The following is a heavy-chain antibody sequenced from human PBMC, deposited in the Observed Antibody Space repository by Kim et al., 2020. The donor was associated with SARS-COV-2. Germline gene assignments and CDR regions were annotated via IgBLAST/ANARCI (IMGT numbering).Heavy chain of an antibody. J-gene: IGHJ4*02. CDR1: GGSISSDQYY. CDR2: IYYNGNT. Sequence: SETLSLTCTVSGGSISSDQYYWTWIRQHPEKGLGWIGSIYYNGNTYRNPSLMSRVTMSVDTSKNHFSLSLSSVTAADTAVYYCATGNPYFNSWGQGILVTVSS. CDR3: ATGNPYFNS. V-gene: IGHV4-31*03.